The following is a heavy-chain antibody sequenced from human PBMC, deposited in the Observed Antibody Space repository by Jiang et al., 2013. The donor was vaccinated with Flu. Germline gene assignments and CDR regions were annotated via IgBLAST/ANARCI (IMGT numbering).Heavy chain of an antibody. Sequence: EVRSLGPSVKVSCKASGYTFNAYFIHWVRQAPGQGLEWMGRINPNSGDTNYAQEFQGRVTMTRDSSISTAYMDLSRLRSDDTAVYYCARARGDSSRWHTAYWGQGTLVTVSS. J-gene: IGHJ4*02. CDR3: ARARGDSSRWHTAY. V-gene: IGHV1-2*06. D-gene: IGHD6-13*01. CDR1: GYTFNAYF. CDR2: INPNSGDT.